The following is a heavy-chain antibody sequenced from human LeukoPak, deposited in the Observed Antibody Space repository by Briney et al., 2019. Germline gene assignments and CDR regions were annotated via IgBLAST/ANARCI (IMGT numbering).Heavy chain of an antibody. Sequence: GGSLRLSCAASGFTFSSYSMNWVRQAPEKGLEWVSSISSSSSYIYYADSVKGRFTISRDNAKNSLYLQMNSLRAEDTAVYYCARSVAVAGLSSYWYFDLWGRGTLVTVSS. V-gene: IGHV3-21*01. CDR1: GFTFSSYS. CDR3: ARSVAVAGLSSYWYFDL. J-gene: IGHJ2*01. D-gene: IGHD6-19*01. CDR2: ISSSSSYI.